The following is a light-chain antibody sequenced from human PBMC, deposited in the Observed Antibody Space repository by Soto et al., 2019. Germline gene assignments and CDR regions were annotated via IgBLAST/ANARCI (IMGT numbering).Light chain of an antibody. V-gene: IGKV3-20*01. CDR1: QSVSNNY. J-gene: IGKJ1*01. Sequence: EIGLTQSPGTLSLSPGERATLSCRASQSVSNNYLAWYQQKPAQTPRLLIYGASNRATGIPDRFSGSGSGTDFTLTISRLEPEDTAVYYCQQSGSSGTFGQGTKVDIK. CDR3: QQSGSSGT. CDR2: GAS.